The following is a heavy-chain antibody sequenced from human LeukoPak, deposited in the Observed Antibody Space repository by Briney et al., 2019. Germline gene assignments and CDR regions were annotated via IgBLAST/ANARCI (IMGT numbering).Heavy chain of an antibody. CDR2: IYSGGDT. Sequence: GGSLRLSCAASGFTVSSNYMSWVRQAPGKGLEWASVIYSGGDTYYADSVKGRFTISRDKSKNTLYLQMNSLRAEDTAVYYCARSNCNSCYLGVWYYFDYWGQGTLVTVSS. J-gene: IGHJ4*02. V-gene: IGHV3-66*01. D-gene: IGHD1/OR15-1a*01. CDR3: ARSNCNSCYLGVWYYFDY. CDR1: GFTVSSNY.